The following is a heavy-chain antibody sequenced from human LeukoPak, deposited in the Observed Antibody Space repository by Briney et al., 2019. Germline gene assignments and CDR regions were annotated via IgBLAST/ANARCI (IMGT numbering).Heavy chain of an antibody. CDR2: IVHSGST. CDR3: AGLVPEADYTRYYYYYGMDL. Sequence: SETLSLTCAVYGGSFSDFYWSWIRQPPGKGLEWIGEIVHSGSTNYNPSLKSRVSISVDTSKNQFSLRLSSVTAADTAVYFCAGLVPEADYTRYYYYYGMDLWGQGTTVTVSS. CDR1: GGSFSDFY. V-gene: IGHV4-34*12. D-gene: IGHD4-11*01. J-gene: IGHJ6*02.